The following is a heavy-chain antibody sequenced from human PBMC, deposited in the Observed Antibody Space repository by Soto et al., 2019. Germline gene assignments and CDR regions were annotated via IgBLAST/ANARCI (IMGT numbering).Heavy chain of an antibody. CDR2: IYSGGST. J-gene: IGHJ4*02. CDR3: ARVDEYSGYDPFDY. CDR1: GFTVSSNY. Sequence: HPGGSLRLSCAASGFTVSSNYMSWVRQAPGKGLEWVSVIYSGGSTYYADYVKGRFTISRDNSKNTLYLQMNSLRAEDTAVYYCARVDEYSGYDPFDYWGQGTLVTVSS. D-gene: IGHD5-12*01. V-gene: IGHV3-66*01.